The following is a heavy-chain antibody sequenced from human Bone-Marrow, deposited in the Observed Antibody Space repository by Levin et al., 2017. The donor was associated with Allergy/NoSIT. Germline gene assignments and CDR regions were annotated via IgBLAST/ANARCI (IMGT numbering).Heavy chain of an antibody. Sequence: KISCKASGYTFTGYYMHWVRQAPGQGLEWMGRINPNSGGTNYAQKFQGRVTMTRDTSISTAYMELSRLRSDDTAVYYCARVGLGLGSLSDAFDIWGQGTMVTVSS. J-gene: IGHJ3*02. V-gene: IGHV1-2*06. CDR1: GYTFTGYY. CDR3: ARVGLGLGSLSDAFDI. D-gene: IGHD3-16*01. CDR2: INPNSGGT.